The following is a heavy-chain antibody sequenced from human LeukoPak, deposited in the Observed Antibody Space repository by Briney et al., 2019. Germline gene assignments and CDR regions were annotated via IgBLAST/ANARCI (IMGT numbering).Heavy chain of an antibody. J-gene: IGHJ4*02. CDR3: ARDGEGSSTLDH. CDR1: GGTFSSYA. V-gene: IGHV1-69*04. CDR2: IIPILGIA. D-gene: IGHD6-13*01. Sequence: SVKLSCKASGGTFSSYAMSWVRQAPGQGLEWMGRIIPILGIANYAQTVQGRVTITADKSTSTAYMELNSLRSEDTAVYYCARDGEGSSTLDHWGEGTLVTVSS.